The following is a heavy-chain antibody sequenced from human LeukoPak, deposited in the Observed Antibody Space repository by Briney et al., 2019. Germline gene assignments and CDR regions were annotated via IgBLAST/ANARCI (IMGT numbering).Heavy chain of an antibody. J-gene: IGHJ4*02. CDR3: ARSYGGISAFDY. V-gene: IGHV3-30-3*01. Sequence: PGGSLRLSCAASVCTFSSCSMHWVRKAPGKGLEWVAVISYDGSNKYYADSVKGRFTISRDNSKNTLYLQMNSLRAVDTAVYYCARSYGGISAFDYWGQGTLVTVSS. CDR1: VCTFSSCS. CDR2: ISYDGSNK. D-gene: IGHD4-23*01.